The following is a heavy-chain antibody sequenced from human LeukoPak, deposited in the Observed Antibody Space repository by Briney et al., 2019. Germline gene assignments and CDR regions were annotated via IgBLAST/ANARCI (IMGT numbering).Heavy chain of an antibody. J-gene: IGHJ5*02. Sequence: SETLSLTCTVSGGSISSYYWSWIRQPPGKGLEWIGYIYTSGSTNYNPYLKSRVTISVDTSKNQFSLKLSSVTAADTAVYYCARSAHKYYDILTGYPWFDPWGQGTLVTVSS. D-gene: IGHD3-9*01. CDR2: IYTSGST. CDR3: ARSAHKYYDILTGYPWFDP. V-gene: IGHV4-4*09. CDR1: GGSISSYY.